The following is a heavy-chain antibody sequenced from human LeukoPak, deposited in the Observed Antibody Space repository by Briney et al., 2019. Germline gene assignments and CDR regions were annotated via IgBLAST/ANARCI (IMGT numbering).Heavy chain of an antibody. Sequence: PGGSLRLSCAASGFTFSIYAMTWVRQAPGKGLEWVSEITGSTGRTYYADSVNGRFTISRDSSKNTLFLQMNSLRGEDTAIYYCARRYCTNGVCYFFDYGGQGTLVTVSS. D-gene: IGHD2-8*01. J-gene: IGHJ4*02. CDR1: GFTFSIYA. CDR3: ARRYCTNGVCYFFDY. V-gene: IGHV3-23*01. CDR2: ITGSTGRT.